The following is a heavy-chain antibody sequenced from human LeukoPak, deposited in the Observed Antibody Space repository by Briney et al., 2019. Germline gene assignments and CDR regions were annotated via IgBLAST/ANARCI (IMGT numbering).Heavy chain of an antibody. CDR2: IKQDGSEK. Sequence: PGGSLRLSCAASGFTFSSYWMSWVRQAPGKGLEWVANIKQDGSEKYYVDSVKGRFTISRDNAKNSLYLQMNSLRAEDTAVYYCARVYRTAVAGQYYYYYYMDVWGKGTTVTVSS. CDR3: ARVYRTAVAGQYYYYYYMDV. CDR1: GFTFSSYW. J-gene: IGHJ6*03. V-gene: IGHV3-7*01. D-gene: IGHD6-19*01.